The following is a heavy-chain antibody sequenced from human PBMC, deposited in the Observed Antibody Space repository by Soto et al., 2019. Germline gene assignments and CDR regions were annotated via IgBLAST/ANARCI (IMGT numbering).Heavy chain of an antibody. D-gene: IGHD3-9*01. V-gene: IGHV1-2*04. J-gene: IGHJ4*02. CDR2: INPNRGGT. Sequence: ASVKVSCKASGYTFTGHYMHWVRQAPGQGLEWMGWINPNRGGTNYAQKFQGWVTMTRDTSISTAYMELSRLRSDDTAVYYCPRVRSPYFDWDFDYWGQGTLVTVSS. CDR3: PRVRSPYFDWDFDY. CDR1: GYTFTGHY.